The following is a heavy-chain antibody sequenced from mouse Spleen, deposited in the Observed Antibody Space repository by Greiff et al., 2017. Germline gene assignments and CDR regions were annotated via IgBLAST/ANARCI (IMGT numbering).Heavy chain of an antibody. CDR2: INPNNGGT. D-gene: IGHD1-1*01. J-gene: IGHJ4*01. CDR3: AIYYYGRGYAMDY. V-gene: IGHV1-26*01. CDR1: GYTFTDYY. Sequence: EVQLQQSGPELVKPGASVKISCKASGYTFTDYYMNWVKQSHGKSLEWIGDINPNNGGTSYNQKFKGKATLTVDKSSSTAYMELRSLTSEDSAVYYCAIYYYGRGYAMDYWGQGTSVTVSS.